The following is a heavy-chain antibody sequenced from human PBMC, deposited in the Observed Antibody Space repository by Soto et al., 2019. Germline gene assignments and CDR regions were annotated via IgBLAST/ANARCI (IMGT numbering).Heavy chain of an antibody. CDR3: ARQEHTGGYFFPFDY. J-gene: IGHJ4*01. V-gene: IGHV4-4*02. CDR1: GGSISSSNW. Sequence: SETLSLTCAVSGGSISSSNWWSWVRQPPGKGLEWIGEIYHSGSTNYNPSLKSRVTISVDTSKNQFSLKLNSVTAADTAVYYCARQEHTGGYFFPFDYWGHGAPVTAPQ. D-gene: IGHD2-8*02. CDR2: IYHSGST.